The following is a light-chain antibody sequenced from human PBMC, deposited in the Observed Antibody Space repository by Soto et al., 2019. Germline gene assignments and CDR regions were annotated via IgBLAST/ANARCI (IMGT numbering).Light chain of an antibody. Sequence: QPVLTQSPSASASLGASVKLTCTLSSGHSSYAIAWHQQQPEKGPRYLMKLNSDGSHSKGDGIPDRFSGSSSGAERYLTISSLQSEDEADYYCQTWGRAHVVFGGGTKVTVL. V-gene: IGLV4-69*01. CDR1: SGHSSYA. J-gene: IGLJ2*01. CDR3: QTWGRAHVV. CDR2: LNSDGSH.